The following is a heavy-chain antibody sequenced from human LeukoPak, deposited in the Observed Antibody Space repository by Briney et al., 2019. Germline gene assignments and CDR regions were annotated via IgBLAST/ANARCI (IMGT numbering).Heavy chain of an antibody. CDR2: ISYDGSNK. Sequence: GGSLRLSCAASGFTFSSYAMHWVRQAPGKGLEWVAVISYDGSNKYYADSVKGRFTISRDNSKNTLYLQMNSLRAEDTAVYYCARAKWGQIVVVTVVDYWGQGTLVTVSS. V-gene: IGHV3-30-3*01. J-gene: IGHJ4*02. CDR1: GFTFSSYA. D-gene: IGHD3-22*01. CDR3: ARAKWGQIVVVTVVDY.